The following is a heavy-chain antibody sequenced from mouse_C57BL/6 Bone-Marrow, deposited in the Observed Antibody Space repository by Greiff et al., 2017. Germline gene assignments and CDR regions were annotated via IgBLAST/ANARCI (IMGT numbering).Heavy chain of an antibody. J-gene: IGHJ4*01. CDR1: GFTFSSYG. V-gene: IGHV5-6*01. CDR3: ARRDDYDYAMDY. D-gene: IGHD2-4*01. Sequence: EVHLVESGGDLVKPGGSLKLSCAASGFTFSSYGMSWVRQTPDKRLEWVATISSGGSYTYYPDSVKGRFTISRDNAKNTLYLQMSSLKSEDTAMYYCARRDDYDYAMDYWGQGTSVTVSS. CDR2: ISSGGSYT.